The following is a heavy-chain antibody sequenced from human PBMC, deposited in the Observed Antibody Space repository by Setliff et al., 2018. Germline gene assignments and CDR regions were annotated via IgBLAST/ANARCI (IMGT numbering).Heavy chain of an antibody. J-gene: IGHJ4*02. CDR3: SRGRRGSTWTSDS. D-gene: IGHD2-2*01. V-gene: IGHV1-2*02. CDR1: GYSFIDYY. CDR2: INPHNEGT. Sequence: VSVKVSCKSSGYSFIDYYIHWVRQAPGQGLEWMGWINPHNEGTTFAQKFQDRVTATTDTSITTAYLKLSGLTSDDTAVYYCSRGRRGSTWTSDSWGQGTLVTVSS.